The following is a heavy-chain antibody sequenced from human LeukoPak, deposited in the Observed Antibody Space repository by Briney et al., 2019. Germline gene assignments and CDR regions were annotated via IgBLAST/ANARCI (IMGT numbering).Heavy chain of an antibody. V-gene: IGHV3-53*01. CDR1: GFTVSSNY. CDR2: IYSGGST. J-gene: IGHJ4*02. CDR3: AKGGGNYGSGSYSLDY. Sequence: GGSLRLSCAASGFTVSSNYMSWVRQAPGKGLEWVSVIYSGGSTYYADSVKGRFTISRDNSKNTLYLQMNSLRAEDTAVYYCAKGGGNYGSGSYSLDYWGQGTLVTVSS. D-gene: IGHD3-10*01.